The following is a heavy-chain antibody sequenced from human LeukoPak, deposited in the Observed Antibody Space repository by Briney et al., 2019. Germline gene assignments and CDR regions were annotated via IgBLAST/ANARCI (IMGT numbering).Heavy chain of an antibody. CDR2: ISSSSTI. J-gene: IGHJ4*02. CDR1: GFTFSSYS. V-gene: IGHV3-48*01. Sequence: GGSLRLSCAASGFTFSSYSMNWVRQAPGKGLEWVSYISSSSTIYYADSVKGRFTISRDNAKNSLYLQMNSLRAEDTAVYYCARDVFLYSSSSSYFDYWGQGTLVTVSS. CDR3: ARDVFLYSSSSSYFDY. D-gene: IGHD6-6*01.